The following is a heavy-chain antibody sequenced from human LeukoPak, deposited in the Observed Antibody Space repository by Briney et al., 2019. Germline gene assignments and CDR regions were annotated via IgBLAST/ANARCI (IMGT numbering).Heavy chain of an antibody. CDR2: ISYDGSNK. CDR3: AKLSVAGTGVDY. Sequence: PGRSLRLSCAASGFTFSSYGMHWVRQAPGKGLEWVAVISYDGSNKYYADSVKGRFTISRDNSKNTLYLQMNSLRAEDTAVYYCAKLSVAGTGVDYWGQGTLVTVSP. CDR1: GFTFSSYG. V-gene: IGHV3-30*18. D-gene: IGHD6-19*01. J-gene: IGHJ4*02.